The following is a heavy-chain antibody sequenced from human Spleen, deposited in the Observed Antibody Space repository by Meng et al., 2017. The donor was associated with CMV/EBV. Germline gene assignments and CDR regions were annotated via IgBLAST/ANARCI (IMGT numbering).Heavy chain of an antibody. CDR3: ARLVLGVALIDY. D-gene: IGHD6-19*01. CDR1: GGSISSSSYY. CDR2: IYYSGST. J-gene: IGHJ4*02. V-gene: IGHV4-39*07. Sequence: SETLSLTCTVSGGSISSSSYYWGWIRPPPGKGLEWIGSIYYSGSTYYNPSLKSRVTISVDTSKNQFSLKLSSVTAADTAVYYCARLVLGVALIDYWGQGKLVTVSS.